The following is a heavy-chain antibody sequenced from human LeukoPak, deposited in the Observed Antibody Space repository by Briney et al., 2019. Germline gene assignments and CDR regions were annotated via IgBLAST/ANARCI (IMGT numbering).Heavy chain of an antibody. CDR1: GFTFRSYE. V-gene: IGHV3-48*03. J-gene: IGHJ4*02. CDR2: LSSSGSAF. Sequence: GGSRTLSCEDSGFTFRSYEMNWVRQAPGKGLEWIAYLSSSGSAFSYADSVKGRFTIARDNAKNSVYLEMNSLRADDTAVYYCARSARLMKGVVEVTALDDWGQGTLVTVSS. CDR3: ARSARLMKGVVEVTALDD. D-gene: IGHD3-3*01.